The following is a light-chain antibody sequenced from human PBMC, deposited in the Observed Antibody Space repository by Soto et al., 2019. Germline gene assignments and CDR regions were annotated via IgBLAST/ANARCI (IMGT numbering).Light chain of an antibody. J-gene: IGKJ1*01. Sequence: AIEVTQSPSSLSASVGDRVTITCRASEAIRSALGWYQQKPGKVPKLLIYAASILQSGVPSRFSGSGSGTDFTLTISSLQPEDFATYYCLLDFRYFWAFGQGTK. CDR3: LLDFRYFWA. V-gene: IGKV1-6*01. CDR1: EAIRSA. CDR2: AAS.